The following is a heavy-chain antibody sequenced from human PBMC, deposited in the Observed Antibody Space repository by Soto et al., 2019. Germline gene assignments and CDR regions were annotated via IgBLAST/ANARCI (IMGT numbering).Heavy chain of an antibody. CDR1: GFTFDDYG. CDR2: INWNGGRT. J-gene: IGHJ6*02. CDR3: ASGIVGATTYGMDV. V-gene: IGHV3-20*04. Sequence: EVQLVESGGGVVRPGGSLRLSCAASGFTFDDYGMSWVRQAPGKGLEWVSGINWNGGRTGYADSVKGRFTISRDNAKNILYLQMNRMRAEDTALYYCASGIVGATTYGMDVWGQGTTVTVSS. D-gene: IGHD1-26*01.